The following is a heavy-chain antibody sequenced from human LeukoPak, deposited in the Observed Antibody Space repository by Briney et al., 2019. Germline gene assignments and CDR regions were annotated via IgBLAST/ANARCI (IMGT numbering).Heavy chain of an antibody. V-gene: IGHV4-39*02. J-gene: IGHJ4*02. CDR2: IYYSGST. CDR1: GGSISSSSYY. D-gene: IGHD1-26*01. CDR3: ARERSYRRINYFDY. Sequence: PSETLSLTCTVSGGSISSSSYYWGWIRQPPGKGLEWIGSIYYSGSTYYNPSLKSRVTISVDTSKNQFSLKLSSVTAADTAVYYCARERSYRRINYFDYWGQGTLVTVSS.